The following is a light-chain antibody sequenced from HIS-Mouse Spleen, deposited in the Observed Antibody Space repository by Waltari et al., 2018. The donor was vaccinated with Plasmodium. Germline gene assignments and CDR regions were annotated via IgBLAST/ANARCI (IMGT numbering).Light chain of an antibody. V-gene: IGKV4-1*01. CDR3: QQYYSTPYT. CDR1: QSVLYSSNNKNY. CDR2: WAS. J-gene: IGKJ2*01. Sequence: DIVMTQSPDPLAVSLGERATINCKSSQSVLYSSNNKNYLAWYQQKPGQPPKLLIYWASTRESGVPDLFSGSGSGTDFTLTISSLQAEDVAVYYCQQYYSTPYTFGQGTKLEIK.